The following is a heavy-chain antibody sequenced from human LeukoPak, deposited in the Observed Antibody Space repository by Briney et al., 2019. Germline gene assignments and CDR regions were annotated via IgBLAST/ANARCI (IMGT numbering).Heavy chain of an antibody. Sequence: ASVAVSCKASGYTFTGYYMHWVRQAPGQGLEWMGWINPNSGGTNYAPKFQGWVTMTRDTSISTAYMELSRLRSDDTAVYYCAVAANANDGFDYWGQGTLVTVSS. V-gene: IGHV1-2*04. CDR3: AVAANANDGFDY. D-gene: IGHD2-21*02. CDR2: INPNSGGT. CDR1: GYTFTGYY. J-gene: IGHJ4*02.